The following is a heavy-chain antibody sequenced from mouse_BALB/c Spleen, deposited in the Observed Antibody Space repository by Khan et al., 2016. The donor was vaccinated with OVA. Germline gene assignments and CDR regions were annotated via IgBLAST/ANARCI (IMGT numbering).Heavy chain of an antibody. V-gene: IGHV5-9-1*01. D-gene: IGHD2-2*01. J-gene: IGHJ4*01. Sequence: EVKLVESGGDLVRPGGSLKLSCAASGFSLSRYSMSWVRRTPEKRLEWVETISSGGTYTYYSDSLKGRFTISRDNANNTFFLKMSSLRSEDTAIYYLARRGGYDGYGRGAYWGQGTSVTVSS. CDR2: ISSGGTYT. CDR1: GFSLSRYS. CDR3: ARRGGYDGYGRGAY.